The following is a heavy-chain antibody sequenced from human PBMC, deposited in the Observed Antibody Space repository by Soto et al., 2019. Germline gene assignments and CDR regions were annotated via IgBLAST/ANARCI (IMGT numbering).Heavy chain of an antibody. V-gene: IGHV4-30-2*01. CDR1: GGSISSGGYS. J-gene: IGHJ5*02. Sequence: PSETLSLTCAVSGGSISSGGYSWSWFRQPPGKGLEWIGYIYHSGSTYYNPSLKSRVTISVDRSKNQFSLKLSSVTAADTAVYYCARVPGPWGQGTLVTVSS. D-gene: IGHD7-27*01. CDR3: ARVPGP. CDR2: IYHSGST.